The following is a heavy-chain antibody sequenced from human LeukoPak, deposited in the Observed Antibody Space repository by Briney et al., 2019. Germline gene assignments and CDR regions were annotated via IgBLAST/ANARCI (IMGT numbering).Heavy chain of an antibody. Sequence: PGGSLRLSCAASGFTFSSYSMNWVRQAPGKGLEWVSYISSSSSTIYYADSVKGRFTISRDNAKNSLCLQMNSLRAEDTAVYYCARDNRLESWGQGTLVTVSS. CDR2: ISSSSSTI. V-gene: IGHV3-48*01. J-gene: IGHJ4*02. CDR3: ARDNRLES. CDR1: GFTFSSYS. D-gene: IGHD3-3*01.